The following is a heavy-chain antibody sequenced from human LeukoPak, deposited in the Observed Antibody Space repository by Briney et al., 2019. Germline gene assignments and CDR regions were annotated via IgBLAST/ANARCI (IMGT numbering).Heavy chain of an antibody. CDR1: GFTFSDYY. J-gene: IGHJ6*03. V-gene: IGHV3-11*01. Sequence: GGSLRLSCAASGFTFSDYYMSWIRQAPGKGLQWVAYISSSGSTIYYAASVKGPFTISRDNANNSLYLQMNSLRAEDTAVYYCAGGYYYYMDVWGKGTTVTVSS. CDR2: ISSSGSTI. D-gene: IGHD3-10*01. CDR3: AGGYYYYMDV.